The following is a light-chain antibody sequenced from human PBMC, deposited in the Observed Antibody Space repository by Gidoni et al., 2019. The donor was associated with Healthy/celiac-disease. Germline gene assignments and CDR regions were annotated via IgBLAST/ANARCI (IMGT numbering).Light chain of an antibody. CDR2: DAS. CDR1: QGISSA. CDR3: QQFNNYPIT. V-gene: IGKV1D-13*01. Sequence: AIQLTQSPASLSASVGDRVTITCRASQGISSALAWYQQKPGKAPKLLIYDASSLESGVPSRCSGSGSGTDFTLTISSLQPEDFATYYCQQFNNYPITFGQGTRLEIK. J-gene: IGKJ5*01.